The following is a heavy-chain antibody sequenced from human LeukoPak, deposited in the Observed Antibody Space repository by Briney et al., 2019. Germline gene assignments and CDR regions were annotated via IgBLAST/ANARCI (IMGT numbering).Heavy chain of an antibody. Sequence: SETLSLTCAVSGGSISSNNWWSWVRQPPGKGLEWIGEIYHSGSTTYNPSLKSRVTISVDESKNQFSLKLSSVTAADTAVYYCAGGPAAAFSYYFDYWGQGTLVTVSS. CDR3: AGGPAAAFSYYFDY. CDR1: GGSISSNNW. J-gene: IGHJ4*02. V-gene: IGHV4-4*02. CDR2: IYHSGST. D-gene: IGHD6-13*01.